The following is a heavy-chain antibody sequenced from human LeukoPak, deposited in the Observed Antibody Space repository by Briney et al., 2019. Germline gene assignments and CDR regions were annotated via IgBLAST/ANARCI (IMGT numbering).Heavy chain of an antibody. Sequence: GGSLRLSCVASGFTFSSYAMNWVRQAPGKGLEWVSVISGSGGSTYYADSVKGRFTISRDNSKNTLYLQTNSLRPEDTAVYYCAKTVNFYDSRRLDYWGQGALVTVSS. CDR3: AKTVNFYDSRRLDY. CDR1: GFTFSSYA. V-gene: IGHV3-23*01. J-gene: IGHJ4*02. D-gene: IGHD3-22*01. CDR2: ISGSGGST.